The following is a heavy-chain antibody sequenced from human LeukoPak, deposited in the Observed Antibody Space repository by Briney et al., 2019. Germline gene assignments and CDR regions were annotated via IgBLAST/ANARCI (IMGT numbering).Heavy chain of an antibody. CDR2: INHSGST. J-gene: IGHJ4*02. Sequence: SETLSLTCAVYGGSFSGYYWSWIRQPPGKGLEWIGEINHSGSTNYNPSLKSRVTISVDTSKNQFSLKLSSVTAADTAVYYCARDHDYVWGTPFDYWGQGTLVTVSS. CDR3: ARDHDYVWGTPFDY. V-gene: IGHV4-34*01. CDR1: GGSFSGYY. D-gene: IGHD3-16*01.